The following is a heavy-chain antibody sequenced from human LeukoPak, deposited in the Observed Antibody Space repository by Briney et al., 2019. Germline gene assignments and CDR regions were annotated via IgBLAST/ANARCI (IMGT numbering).Heavy chain of an antibody. CDR1: GFTFSNAW. J-gene: IGHJ4*02. CDR2: IKSKTDGGTT. D-gene: IGHD6-19*01. CDR3: TTISVAGTSSFDY. Sequence: GGSLRLSCAASGFTFSNAWMSWVRQAPGKGLEWVGRIKSKTDGGTTDYAAPVKGRFTISRDDSKNTLYLQMNSLKTEDTAVYYCTTISVAGTSSFDYWGQGTLVTVSS. V-gene: IGHV3-15*01.